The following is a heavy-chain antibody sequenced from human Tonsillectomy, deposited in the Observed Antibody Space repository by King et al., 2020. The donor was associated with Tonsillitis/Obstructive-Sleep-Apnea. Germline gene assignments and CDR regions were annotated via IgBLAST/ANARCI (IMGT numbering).Heavy chain of an antibody. CDR1: GFTFSSYS. V-gene: IGHV3-30*01. Sequence: VQLVESGGGVVQPGGSLRLSCAASGFTFSSYSMHCVRQAPDKGLEWVAMISFDGNNKYYADSVKGRFAVSRDNSKNTLYLQMYSLRAEDTAVYYCARERLIRITFGYQDAFDIWGQGAMVTVS. D-gene: IGHD3-16*01. CDR3: ARERLIRITFGYQDAFDI. J-gene: IGHJ3*02. CDR2: ISFDGNNK.